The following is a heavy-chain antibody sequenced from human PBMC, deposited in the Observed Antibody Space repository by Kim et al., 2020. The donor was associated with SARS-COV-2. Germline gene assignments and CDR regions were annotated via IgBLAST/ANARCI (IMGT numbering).Heavy chain of an antibody. CDR2: INPNSGGT. D-gene: IGHD1-1*01. Sequence: ASVKVSCKASGYTFTGYYMHWVRQAPGQGLEWMGRINPNSGGTNYAQKFQGRVTMTRDTSISTAYMELSRLRSDDTAVYYCARFPPGWNDGLNAFDIWGQGTMVTVSS. J-gene: IGHJ3*02. V-gene: IGHV1-2*06. CDR1: GYTFTGYY. CDR3: ARFPPGWNDGLNAFDI.